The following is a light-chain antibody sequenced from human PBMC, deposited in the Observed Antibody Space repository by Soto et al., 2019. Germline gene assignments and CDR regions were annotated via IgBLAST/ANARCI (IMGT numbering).Light chain of an antibody. V-gene: IGKV3-11*01. CDR3: QQRSNWPPYT. Sequence: EIVLTQSPGTLSLSPGERATLSCRASQSVSSYLAWYQQRPGQAPRLLIYDASNRATGLPARFSGSGSGTAFTLTISRLEPEDFAVYYCQQRSNWPPYTFGQGTKLEIK. CDR2: DAS. J-gene: IGKJ2*01. CDR1: QSVSSY.